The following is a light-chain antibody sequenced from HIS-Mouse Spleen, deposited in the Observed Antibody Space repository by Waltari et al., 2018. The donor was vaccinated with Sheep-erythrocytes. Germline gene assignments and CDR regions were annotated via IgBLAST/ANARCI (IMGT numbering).Light chain of an antibody. Sequence: QLVLTQSPSASASLRASVTLPCTLRTWQSSYAIASQQQQPEKGPRYLMKLNSDGSHSKGDGIPDRFSGSSSGAERYLTISSLQSEDEADYYCQTWGTGIQVFGGGTKLTVL. J-gene: IGLJ2*01. CDR2: LNSDGSH. CDR3: QTWGTGIQV. V-gene: IGLV4-69*01. CDR1: TWQSSYA.